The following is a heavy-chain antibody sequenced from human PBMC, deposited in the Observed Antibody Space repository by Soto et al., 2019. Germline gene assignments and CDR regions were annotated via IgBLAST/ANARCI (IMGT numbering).Heavy chain of an antibody. CDR3: ARGALETTRGYYYYGMDV. CDR2: IIPILGIA. V-gene: IGHV1-69*02. Sequence: QVQLVQSGAEVKKPGSSVKVSCKASGGTFSSYTISWVRQAPGQGLEWMGRIIPILGIANYAQKFQGRVTITADKSTSTAYMELGSLRSEDTAVYYCARGALETTRGYYYYGMDVWGQGTTVTVSS. D-gene: IGHD2-2*01. CDR1: GGTFSSYT. J-gene: IGHJ6*02.